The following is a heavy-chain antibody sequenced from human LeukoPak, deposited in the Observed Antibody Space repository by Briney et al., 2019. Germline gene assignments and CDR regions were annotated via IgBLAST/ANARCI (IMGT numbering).Heavy chain of an antibody. J-gene: IGHJ4*02. V-gene: IGHV3-11*01. D-gene: IGHD3-16*01. Sequence: TGGSLRLSCAASGFTFSDYYMSWIRQAPGKGLEWVSYISSSGSTIYYADSVKGRFTISRDNAKNSLYLQMNSLRAEDTAVYYCASRTDYDYVWGSYSYFDYWGQGTLVTVSS. CDR3: ASRTDYDYVWGSYSYFDY. CDR1: GFTFSDYY. CDR2: ISSSGSTI.